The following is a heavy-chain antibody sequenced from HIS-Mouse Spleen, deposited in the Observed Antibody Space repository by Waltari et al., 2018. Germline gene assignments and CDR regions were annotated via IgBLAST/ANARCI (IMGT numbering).Heavy chain of an antibody. CDR2: IYYSGGT. D-gene: IGHD2-21*02. J-gene: IGHJ5*02. CDR1: GGSISSSSYY. CDR3: ARKRTASGWFDP. Sequence: QLQLQESGPGLVKPSETLSLTCTVSGGSISSSSYYWGWIRQPPGKGLGLIGSIYYSGGTYYNPSLKIRVTISVDTSKNQFSLKLSSVTAADTAVYYCARKRTASGWFDPWGQGTLVTVSS. V-gene: IGHV4-39*01.